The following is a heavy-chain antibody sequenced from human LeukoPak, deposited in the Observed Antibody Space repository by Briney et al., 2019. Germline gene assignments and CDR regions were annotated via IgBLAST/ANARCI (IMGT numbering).Heavy chain of an antibody. J-gene: IGHJ4*02. V-gene: IGHV4-59*01. CDR3: ARQIYDSSGYPPGYFAY. CDR1: GGSISSYY. D-gene: IGHD3-22*01. Sequence: PSETLSLTCTVSGGSISSYYWSWIRQPPGKGLEWIGVIYYSGSTNYNPSLKRRVTISVDTSKNQFSLKLSSVTAADRAVYYCARQIYDSSGYPPGYFAYWGQGTLLTVSS. CDR2: IYYSGST.